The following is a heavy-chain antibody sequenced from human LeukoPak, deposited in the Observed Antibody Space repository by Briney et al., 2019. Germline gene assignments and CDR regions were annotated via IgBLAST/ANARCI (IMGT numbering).Heavy chain of an antibody. CDR1: GGSISSGGYY. V-gene: IGHV4-30-2*01. J-gene: IGHJ3*02. Sequence: SQTLSLTCTVSGGSISSGGYYWSWIRQPPGKGLEWIGYIYHSGSTYYNPSLKSRVTISVDRSKNQFSLRLTSVTAADTAMYYCARHCAGACSHAFDIWGQGTMVTVSS. D-gene: IGHD2-21*01. CDR3: ARHCAGACSHAFDI. CDR2: IYHSGST.